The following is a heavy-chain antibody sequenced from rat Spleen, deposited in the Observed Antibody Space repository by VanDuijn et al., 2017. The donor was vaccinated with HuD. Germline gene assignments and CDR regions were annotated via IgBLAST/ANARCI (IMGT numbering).Heavy chain of an antibody. D-gene: IGHD1-6*01. V-gene: IGHV5-17*01. Sequence: EVQLVESGGGLVQPGRSLKFSCAASGFTFSDYAMAWVRQAPKKGLEWVATIIYDGSSTYYRDSVKGRFTISRDNAKSTLYLQMDSLRSEDTATYYCARQRGYYGLSYPDYWGQGVMVTVSS. CDR2: IIYDGSST. CDR3: ARQRGYYGLSYPDY. CDR1: GFTFSDYA. J-gene: IGHJ2*01.